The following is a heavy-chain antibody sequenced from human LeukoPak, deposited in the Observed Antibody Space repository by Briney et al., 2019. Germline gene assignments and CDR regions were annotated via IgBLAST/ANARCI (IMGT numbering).Heavy chain of an antibody. CDR3: ASFSTGYDDAFDI. V-gene: IGHV4-59*08. Sequence: SETLSLTCTVSGGSISSYYWSWIRQPAGKGLEWIGYIYYSGGTNYNPSLKSRVTISVDTSKNQFSLKLSSVTAADTAVYYCASFSTGYDDAFDIWGQGTMVTVSS. J-gene: IGHJ3*02. D-gene: IGHD5-12*01. CDR2: IYYSGGT. CDR1: GGSISSYY.